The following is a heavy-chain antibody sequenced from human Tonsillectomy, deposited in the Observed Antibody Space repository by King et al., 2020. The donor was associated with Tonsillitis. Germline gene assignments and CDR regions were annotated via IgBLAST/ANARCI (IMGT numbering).Heavy chain of an antibody. D-gene: IGHD6-19*01. J-gene: IGHJ4*02. CDR1: GFIFSNAW. V-gene: IGHV3-15*01. Sequence: VQLVESGGGLVKPGGSLRLSCAASGFIFSNAWMTWVRQAPGKGLEWVGRIKSKTDGGTTDYAAPVKGRFTISRDDSKNTLDLQMNSLKTEDTAVYYCTTGPQWLVLVGYWGQGTLVTVSS. CDR3: TTGPQWLVLVGY. CDR2: IKSKTDGGTT.